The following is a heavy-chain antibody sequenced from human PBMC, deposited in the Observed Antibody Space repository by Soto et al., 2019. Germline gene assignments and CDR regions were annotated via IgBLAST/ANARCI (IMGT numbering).Heavy chain of an antibody. Sequence: PGGSLRLSCAASGFTFSSYSMNRVRQAPGKGLEWVSYISSSSSTIYYADSVKGRFTISRGNAKNSLYLQMNSLRAEDTAVYYCARDLNYGLFDYWGQGTLVTVSS. J-gene: IGHJ4*02. CDR1: GFTFSSYS. D-gene: IGHD4-17*01. CDR3: ARDLNYGLFDY. V-gene: IGHV3-48*01. CDR2: ISSSSSTI.